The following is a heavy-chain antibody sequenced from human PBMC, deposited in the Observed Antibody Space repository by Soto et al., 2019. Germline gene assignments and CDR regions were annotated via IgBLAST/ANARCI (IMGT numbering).Heavy chain of an antibody. CDR3: AREYIVVVVAATPGHGMDV. Sequence: PGGSLRLSCAASGFTFSSYGMHWVRQAPGKGLEWVAVTWYDGSNKYYADSVKGRFTISRDNSKNTLYLQMNSLRAEDTAVYYCAREYIVVVVAATPGHGMDVWGQGTTVTVSS. CDR2: TWYDGSNK. J-gene: IGHJ6*02. D-gene: IGHD2-15*01. V-gene: IGHV3-33*01. CDR1: GFTFSSYG.